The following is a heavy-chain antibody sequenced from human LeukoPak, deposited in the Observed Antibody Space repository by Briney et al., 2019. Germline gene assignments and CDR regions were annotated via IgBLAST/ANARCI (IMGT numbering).Heavy chain of an antibody. V-gene: IGHV3-23*01. D-gene: IGHD3-10*01. CDR1: GFTFSSYA. Sequence: GGSLRLSCAASGFTFSSYAMSWVRQAPGKGLEWVSAISGSGGSTYYADSVKGRFTISRDNSKNTLYLQMNSLRAEDTAVYYCAKDPTVRGAITTNYFDYWGQGTLVTVSS. J-gene: IGHJ4*02. CDR3: AKDPTVRGAITTNYFDY. CDR2: ISGSGGST.